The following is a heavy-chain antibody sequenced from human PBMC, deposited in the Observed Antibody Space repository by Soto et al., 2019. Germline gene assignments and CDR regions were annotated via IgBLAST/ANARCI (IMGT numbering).Heavy chain of an antibody. CDR1: GFTFSGSA. CDR3: TSPGRGYDSDY. Sequence: PVGSLSLSCAASGFTFSGSAMHWVRQASGKGLEWVGRIRSKANSYATAYAASVKGRFTISRDDSKNTAYLQMNSLKTEDTAVYYCTSPGRGYDSDYWGQGTMVTVSS. V-gene: IGHV3-73*01. CDR2: IRSKANSYAT. D-gene: IGHD5-12*01. J-gene: IGHJ4*02.